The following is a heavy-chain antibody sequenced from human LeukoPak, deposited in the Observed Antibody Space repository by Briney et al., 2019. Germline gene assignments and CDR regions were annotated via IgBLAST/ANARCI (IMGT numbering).Heavy chain of an antibody. D-gene: IGHD2-21*02. CDR3: ARGTTYGKTYCGGDCSPS. J-gene: IGHJ5*02. Sequence: GASVKVSCKASGGTFSSYAISWVRQAPGQGLEWMGRIIPILGIANYAQKFQGRVTITADKSTSTAYMELSSLRSEDTAVYYCARGTTYGKTYCGGDCSPSWGQGTLVTVSS. CDR1: GGTFSSYA. V-gene: IGHV1-69*04. CDR2: IIPILGIA.